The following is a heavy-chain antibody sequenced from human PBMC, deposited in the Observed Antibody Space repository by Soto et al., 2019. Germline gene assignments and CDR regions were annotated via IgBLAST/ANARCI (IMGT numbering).Heavy chain of an antibody. Sequence: GGSLRLSCATSGFTFSSYGMHWVRQAPGKGLEWVAVIWYDGSNEKYYADSVKGRFTVSRDNSKNTLYLQMNSLRGEDTAVYYCARDRVIVAPYYYMDVWGKGTTVTVSS. J-gene: IGHJ6*03. CDR1: GFTFSSYG. CDR3: ARDRVIVAPYYYMDV. D-gene: IGHD5-12*01. CDR2: IWYDGSNEK. V-gene: IGHV3-33*01.